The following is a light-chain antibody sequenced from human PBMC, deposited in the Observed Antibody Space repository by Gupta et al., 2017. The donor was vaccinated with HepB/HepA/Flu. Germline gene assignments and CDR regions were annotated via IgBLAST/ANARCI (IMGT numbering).Light chain of an antibody. V-gene: IGKV3-11*01. CDR3: QQRYNWPLT. CDR1: QSISSF. J-gene: IGKJ4*01. CDR2: GAS. Sequence: EIVFTQSPGTLSLSPGERATLSCRASQSISSFLAWYQQTPGQAPRLLIYGASNRATGIPARFSGSGSGTEFTLTISNREPEDFAVYYCQQRYNWPLTFGGGTKVEIK.